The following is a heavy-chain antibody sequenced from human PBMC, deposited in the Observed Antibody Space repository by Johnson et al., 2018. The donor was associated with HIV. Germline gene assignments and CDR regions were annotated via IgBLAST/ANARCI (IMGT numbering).Heavy chain of an antibody. CDR3: ARDGESQQLPLGDAFDV. CDR2: IYTGGST. Sequence: EVQLVEPRGGLVQSGGSLSLSCGASRFSVSNNYMNWVRQAPGKGLEWVSVIYTGGSTYYADSVRGRFTISRDNSKNTLYLQMRSLRVEDTAIYYCARDGESQQLPLGDAFDVWGQGTMVTVSS. D-gene: IGHD6-13*01. J-gene: IGHJ3*01. V-gene: IGHV3-66*01. CDR1: RFSVSNNY.